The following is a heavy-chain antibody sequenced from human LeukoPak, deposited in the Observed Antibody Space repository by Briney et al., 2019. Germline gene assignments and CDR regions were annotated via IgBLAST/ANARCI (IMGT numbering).Heavy chain of an antibody. CDR3: ARLGYDYVWGSLPRALDY. V-gene: IGHV1-2*02. CDR1: GYTFTGYY. D-gene: IGHD3-16*01. Sequence: ASVKVSCKASGYTFTGYYMHWVRQAPGQGLEWMGWINPNSGGTNYAQKFQGRVTMTRDTSISTAYMELSRLRSDDTAVYYCARLGYDYVWGSLPRALDYWGQGTLVTVSS. J-gene: IGHJ4*02. CDR2: INPNSGGT.